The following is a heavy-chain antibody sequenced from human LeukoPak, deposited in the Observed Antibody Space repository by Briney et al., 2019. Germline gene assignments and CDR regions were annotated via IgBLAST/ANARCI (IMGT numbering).Heavy chain of an antibody. CDR1: GFTFGDYA. Sequence: GGSLRPSCTASGFTFGDYAMSWVRQAPGKGLEWVGFIRSKAYGGTTEYAASVKGRFTISRDDSKSIAYLQMNSLKTEDTAVYYCTRDYYGSGSYPFDYWGQGTLVTVSS. CDR3: TRDYYGSGSYPFDY. CDR2: IRSKAYGGTT. J-gene: IGHJ4*02. V-gene: IGHV3-49*04. D-gene: IGHD3-10*01.